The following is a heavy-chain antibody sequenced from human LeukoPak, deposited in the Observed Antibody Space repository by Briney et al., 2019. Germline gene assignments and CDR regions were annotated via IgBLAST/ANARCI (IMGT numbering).Heavy chain of an antibody. CDR3: AKYYTNYYYNGMDV. D-gene: IGHD2/OR15-2a*01. V-gene: IGHV3-23*01. CDR2: ISDSAGFT. Sequence: PGGSLRLSCAVSGFTFSSYAMSWVRQAPGKGLEWVSTISDSAGFTYPADSVRGRFTISRDNSKNTLYLQMNSLRAEDTAVYYCAKYYTNYYYNGMDVWGQGTTVTVSS. CDR1: GFTFSSYA. J-gene: IGHJ6*02.